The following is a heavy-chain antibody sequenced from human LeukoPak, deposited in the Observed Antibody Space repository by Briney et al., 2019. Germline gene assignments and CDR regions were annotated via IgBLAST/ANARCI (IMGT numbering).Heavy chain of an antibody. Sequence: GRSLRLSCAASGFTFSSYAMHWVRQAPGNGLEWVAVISYDGSNKYYADSVKGRFTISRDNSKNTLYLQMNSLRAEDTAVYYCARDRPPTRAVNAPFDAWGQGTLVTVSS. V-gene: IGHV3-30-3*01. D-gene: IGHD2-2*01. CDR3: ARDRPPTRAVNAPFDA. J-gene: IGHJ4*02. CDR1: GFTFSSYA. CDR2: ISYDGSNK.